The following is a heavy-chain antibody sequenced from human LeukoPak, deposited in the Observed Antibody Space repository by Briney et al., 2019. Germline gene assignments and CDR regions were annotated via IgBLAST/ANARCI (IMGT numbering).Heavy chain of an antibody. CDR3: ARRTWSSGWYVDY. J-gene: IGHJ4*02. D-gene: IGHD6-19*01. CDR2: INTNTGNP. CDR1: GGTFSSYA. V-gene: IGHV7-4-1*02. Sequence: ASVKVSCKASGGTFSSYAISWVRQAPGQGLEWMGWINTNTGNPTYAQGFTGRFVFSLDTSVSTAYLQISSLKAEDTAVYYCARRTWSSGWYVDYWGQGTLVTVSS.